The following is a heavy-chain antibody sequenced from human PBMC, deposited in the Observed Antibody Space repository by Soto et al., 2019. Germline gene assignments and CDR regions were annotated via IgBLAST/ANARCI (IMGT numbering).Heavy chain of an antibody. Sequence: ASVKVSCKASGYTFTGYYMHWVRQAPGQGLEWMGWINPNSGGTNYAQKFQGRVTMTRDTSISTAYMELSRLRSDDTAVYYCARAGIAVAGAYYYYGMDVWGQGTTVTV. CDR3: ARAGIAVAGAYYYYGMDV. CDR1: GYTFTGYY. J-gene: IGHJ6*02. D-gene: IGHD6-19*01. CDR2: INPNSGGT. V-gene: IGHV1-2*02.